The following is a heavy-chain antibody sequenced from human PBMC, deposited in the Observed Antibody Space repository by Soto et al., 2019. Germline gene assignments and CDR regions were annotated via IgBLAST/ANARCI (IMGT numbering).Heavy chain of an antibody. D-gene: IGHD2-2*01. CDR1: GGTFSSYA. J-gene: IGHJ6*02. CDR3: ARDQLVVPAAYYCYGMDV. CDR2: IIPIFGTA. V-gene: IGHV1-69*01. Sequence: QVQLVQSGAEVKKPGSSVKVSCKASGGTFSSYAISWVRQAPGQGLEWMGGIIPIFGTANYAQKFQGRVTITADESTSTAYMELSSLRSEDTAVYYCARDQLVVPAAYYCYGMDVWGQGTTVTVSS.